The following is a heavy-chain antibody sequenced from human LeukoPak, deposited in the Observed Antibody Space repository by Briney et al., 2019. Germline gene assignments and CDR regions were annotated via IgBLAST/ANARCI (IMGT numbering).Heavy chain of an antibody. CDR1: GFTFDDYE. D-gene: IGHD2-21*01. J-gene: IGHJ3*02. CDR3: ARGDRSAFDI. Sequence: PGGSLRLSCAASGFTFDDYEMSWVRQAPGKGLEWVSGINWNGGSTGYADSVKGRFTISRDNAKNSLYLQMDSLRVEDTAVYYCARGDRSAFDIWGQGTMVIVSS. CDR2: INWNGGST. V-gene: IGHV3-20*04.